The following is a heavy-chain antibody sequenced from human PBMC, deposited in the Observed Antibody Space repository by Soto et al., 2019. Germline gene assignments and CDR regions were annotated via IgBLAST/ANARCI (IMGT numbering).Heavy chain of an antibody. CDR3: ARVPLWFGELYADY. D-gene: IGHD3-10*01. Sequence: PSETLSLTCTVSGGSISSGGYYWSWIRQHPGKGLEWIGYIYYSGSTYYNPSLKSRVTISVDTSKNQFSLKLSSVTAADTAVYYCARVPLWFGELYADYWGQGTMVTVSS. V-gene: IGHV4-31*03. CDR2: IYYSGST. J-gene: IGHJ4*02. CDR1: GGSISSGGYY.